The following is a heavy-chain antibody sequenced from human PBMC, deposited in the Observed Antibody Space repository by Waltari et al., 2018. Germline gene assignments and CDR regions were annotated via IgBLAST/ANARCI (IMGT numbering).Heavy chain of an antibody. CDR1: GFTFSSYG. CDR3: ARDYSNYYYYGMDV. V-gene: IGHV3-33*01. J-gene: IGHJ6*02. CDR2: IWYDGSNN. Sequence: QVQLVESGGGVVQPGRSLRLSCAASGFTFSSYGMHWVRQAPGKGLEWVAVIWYDGSNNYYADSVKGRFTITRDNSKNTLYLQMNSLRAEDTAVYYCARDYSNYYYYGMDVWGQGTTVTVSS. D-gene: IGHD4-4*01.